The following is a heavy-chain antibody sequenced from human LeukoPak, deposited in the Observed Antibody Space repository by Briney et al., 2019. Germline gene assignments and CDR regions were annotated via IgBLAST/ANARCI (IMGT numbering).Heavy chain of an antibody. V-gene: IGHV3-74*01. CDR1: GFTFSSYW. J-gene: IGHJ4*02. D-gene: IGHD1-1*01. CDR2: IKSDGSST. CDR3: ARERKYDSNFDY. Sequence: PGGSLRLSCAASGFTFSSYWMHWVRQAPGKGLEWVSRIKSDGSSTSYADSVKGRFTISRDNAKNTLYLQMNSLRAEDTAVYYCARERKYDSNFDYWGQGTLVTVSS.